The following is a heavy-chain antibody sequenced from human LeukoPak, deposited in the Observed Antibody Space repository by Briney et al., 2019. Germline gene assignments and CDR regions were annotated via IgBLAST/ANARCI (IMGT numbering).Heavy chain of an antibody. CDR3: ASLNWNYYYYYMDV. CDR1: GGSFSGYY. J-gene: IGHJ6*03. CDR2: INHSGST. Sequence: SETLSLTCAVYGGSFSGYYWSWIRQPPGKGLEWIGEINHSGSTNYNPSLKSRVTISVDTSKNQFSLKLSSVTAADTAVYYCASLNWNYYYYYMDVWGKGTTVTISS. D-gene: IGHD1-20*01. V-gene: IGHV4-34*01.